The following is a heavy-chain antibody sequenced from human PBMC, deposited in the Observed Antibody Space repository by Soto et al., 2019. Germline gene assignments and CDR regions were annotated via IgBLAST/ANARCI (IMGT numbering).Heavy chain of an antibody. CDR1: GDSVSSNSAA. CDR3: ARGPGSLRP. Sequence: PSQTLSLTCAISGDSVSSNSAAWDWIRLSPSRGIEWLGRTYHRSKWYSVNAPSVKSRISINPDTSKNQFSLQLNSVTPDDTAIYYCARGPGSLRPWGQGTLVTVSS. CDR2: TYHRSKWYS. V-gene: IGHV6-1*01. J-gene: IGHJ5*02. D-gene: IGHD1-1*01.